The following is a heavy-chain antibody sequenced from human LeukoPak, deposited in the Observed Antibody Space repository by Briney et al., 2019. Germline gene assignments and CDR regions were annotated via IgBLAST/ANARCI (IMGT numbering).Heavy chain of an antibody. CDR2: INHSGST. Sequence: SETLSLTCAVYGGSFSGYYWSWIRQPPGKGLEWIGEINHSGSTNYNPSLKSRVTISVDTSKNQFSLKLSSVTAADTAVYYCARGFSTVTTDYYYYMDVWGQGTMVTVSS. CDR3: ARGFSTVTTDYYYYMDV. V-gene: IGHV4-34*01. D-gene: IGHD4-17*01. J-gene: IGHJ6*03. CDR1: GGSFSGYY.